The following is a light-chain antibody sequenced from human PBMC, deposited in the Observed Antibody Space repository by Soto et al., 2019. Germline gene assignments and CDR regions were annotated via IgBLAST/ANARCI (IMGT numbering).Light chain of an antibody. CDR1: SSDVGGYNY. J-gene: IGLJ1*01. V-gene: IGLV2-14*01. CDR3: SSYTSSSTPV. CDR2: DVS. Sequence: QSALTQPASVSGSPGQSITISCTGTSSDVGGYNYVSWYQQHPGQAPKLMIYDVSNRPSGGSNRFSGSKSGNTASLTISGLQSEDEADYYCSSYTSSSTPVFGTGTKVTVL.